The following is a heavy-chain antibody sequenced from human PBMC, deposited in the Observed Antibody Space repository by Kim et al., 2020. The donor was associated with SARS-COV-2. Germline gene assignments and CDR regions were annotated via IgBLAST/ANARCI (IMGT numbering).Heavy chain of an antibody. CDR2: IYYSGRT. CDR3: ARDASLSPFDS. CDR1: GGSISSGGYY. V-gene: IGHV4-31*03. Sequence: SETLSLTCTVSGGSISSGGYYWSWIRQHPGKGLEWIGYIYYSGRTYSNPYPTSRVTISGDTSKNQFSLKLSSVTAADTAVYYCARDASLSPFDSWGQGTLVSVSS. J-gene: IGHJ4*02.